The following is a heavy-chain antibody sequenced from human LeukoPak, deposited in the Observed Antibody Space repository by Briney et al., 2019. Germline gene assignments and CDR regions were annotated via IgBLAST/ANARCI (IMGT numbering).Heavy chain of an antibody. Sequence: GSLRLSCAASGFTFSSYAMSWVRQAPGKGLEWIGSIYYSGSTYYNPSLKSRVTISVDTSKNQFSLKLSSVTAADTAVYYCARPNSRGYPFDYWGQGTLVTVSS. J-gene: IGHJ4*02. CDR1: GFTFSSYA. D-gene: IGHD6-25*01. V-gene: IGHV4-39*01. CDR2: IYYSGST. CDR3: ARPNSRGYPFDY.